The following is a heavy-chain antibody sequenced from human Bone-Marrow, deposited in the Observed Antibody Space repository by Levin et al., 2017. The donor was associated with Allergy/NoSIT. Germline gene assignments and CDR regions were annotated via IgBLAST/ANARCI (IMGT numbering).Heavy chain of an antibody. CDR3: AAGGAYGSGSYYNVPPLDY. CDR1: GYTFTSYY. CDR2: INPSGGST. D-gene: IGHD3-10*01. Sequence: GESLKISCKASGYTFTSYYMHWVRQAPGQGLEWMGIINPSGGSTSYAQKFQGRVTMTRDTSTSTVYMELSSLRSEDTAVYYCAAGGAYGSGSYYNVPPLDYWGQGTLVTVSS. J-gene: IGHJ4*02. V-gene: IGHV1-46*03.